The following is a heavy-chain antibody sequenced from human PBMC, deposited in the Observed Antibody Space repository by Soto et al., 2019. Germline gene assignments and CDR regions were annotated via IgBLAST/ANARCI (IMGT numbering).Heavy chain of an antibody. J-gene: IGHJ5*02. CDR1: GGTFSSYA. V-gene: IGHV1-69*13. Sequence: SVKVSCKASGGTFSSYAISWVRQAPGQGLEWMGGIIPIFGTANYAQKFQGRVTITADESTSTAYMELSSLRSEDTAVYYCARGCSSTSCYPRTGSVPNAEYNWFDPWG. CDR3: ARGCSSTSCYPRTGSVPNAEYNWFDP. D-gene: IGHD2-2*01. CDR2: IIPIFGTA.